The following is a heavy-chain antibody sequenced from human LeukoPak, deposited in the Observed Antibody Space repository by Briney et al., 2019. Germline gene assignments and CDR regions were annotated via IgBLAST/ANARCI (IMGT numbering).Heavy chain of an antibody. J-gene: IGHJ4*02. CDR1: GFTFGDYA. Sequence: GGSLRLSCTASGFTFGDYAMSWVRQAPGKGLEWVGLIRSKAYGGTTEYAASVKGRFTISRDDSKSIAYLQMNSLKTEDTAVYYCTRSGGHFDSSGYYLDYWGQGTLVTVSS. D-gene: IGHD3-22*01. V-gene: IGHV3-49*04. CDR3: TRSGGHFDSSGYYLDY. CDR2: IRSKAYGGTT.